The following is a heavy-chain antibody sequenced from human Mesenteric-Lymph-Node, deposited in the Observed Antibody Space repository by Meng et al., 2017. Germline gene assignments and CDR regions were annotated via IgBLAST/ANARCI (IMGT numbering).Heavy chain of an antibody. CDR3: ARGKSGPGDAFEI. CDR1: GGSISSGDYC. V-gene: IGHV4-61*10. D-gene: IGHD3-10*01. CDR2: IYNSGST. Sequence: SETLSLTCTVSGGSISSGDYCWSWIRQPAGKGLEWIGYIYNSGSTNYNPSLKSRVTISVDTSKNQFSLKLRSVTSADTAVYYCARGKSGPGDAFEIWGQGTKVTVSS. J-gene: IGHJ3*02.